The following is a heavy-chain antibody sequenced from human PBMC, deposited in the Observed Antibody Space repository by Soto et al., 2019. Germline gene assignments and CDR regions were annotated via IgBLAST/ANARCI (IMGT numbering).Heavy chain of an antibody. CDR2: INHSGST. CDR1: GGSFSGYY. Sequence: ASETLSLTCAVYGGSFSGYYWSWSRQPPGKGLEWIGEINHSGSTNYNPSLKSRVTISVDTSKNQFSLKLSSVTAADTAVYYCASWDFDINMDVRGKGTTVTVSS. D-gene: IGHD3-9*01. CDR3: ASWDFDINMDV. V-gene: IGHV4-34*01. J-gene: IGHJ6*03.